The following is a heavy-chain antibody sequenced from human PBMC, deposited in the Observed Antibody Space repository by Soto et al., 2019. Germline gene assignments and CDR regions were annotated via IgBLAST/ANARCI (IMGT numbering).Heavy chain of an antibody. J-gene: IGHJ6*02. CDR3: ARDRYYDSSGPTGGYYYYGMDV. V-gene: IGHV1-69*13. CDR2: IIPIFGTA. CDR1: GGTFSSYA. Sequence: SVKVSCKASGGTFSSYAISWVRQAPGQGLEWMGGIIPIFGTANYAQKFQGRVTITADESTSTAYMELSSLRSEDTAVYYCARDRYYDSSGPTGGYYYYGMDVWGQGTTVTVSS. D-gene: IGHD3-22*01.